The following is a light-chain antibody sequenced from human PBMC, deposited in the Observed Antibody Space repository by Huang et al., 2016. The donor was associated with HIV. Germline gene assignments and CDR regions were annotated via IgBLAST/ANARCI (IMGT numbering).Light chain of an antibody. V-gene: IGKV3-15*01. CDR1: QNIGGS. J-gene: IGKJ4*01. Sequence: EIVMTQSPATLSESPGESATLSCRASQNIGGSLAWYQKKPGQAPRRLIYEASTRATGIPARFSGSESGTDFTLTISSLQSEDFAVYYCQQYNDWSAVTFGGGTKVEI. CDR3: QQYNDWSAVT. CDR2: EAS.